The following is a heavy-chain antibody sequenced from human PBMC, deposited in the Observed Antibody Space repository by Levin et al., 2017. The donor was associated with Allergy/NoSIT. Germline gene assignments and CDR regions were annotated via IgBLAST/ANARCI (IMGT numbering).Heavy chain of an antibody. CDR2: IKSKTDGGTT. Sequence: SCAASGFTFSNAWMSWVRQAPGKGLEWVGRIKSKTDGGTTDYAAPVKGRFTISRDDSKNTLHLQMNSLKTEDTAVYYCTTDPVRGVGNYWGQGTLVTVSS. CDR3: TTDPVRGVGNY. V-gene: IGHV3-15*01. J-gene: IGHJ4*02. D-gene: IGHD3-10*01. CDR1: GFTFSNAW.